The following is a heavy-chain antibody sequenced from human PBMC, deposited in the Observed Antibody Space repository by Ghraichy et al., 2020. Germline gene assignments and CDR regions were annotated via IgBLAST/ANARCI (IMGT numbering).Heavy chain of an antibody. Sequence: GSLRLSCSASGFTFSSYAMHWVRQAPGKGLEYVSAISSNGGSTYYADSVKGRFTISRDNSKNTLYLQMSSLRAEDTAVYYCVKDSARYYYGSGSYPDYWGQGTLVTVSS. V-gene: IGHV3-64D*06. J-gene: IGHJ4*02. CDR3: VKDSARYYYGSGSYPDY. CDR1: GFTFSSYA. CDR2: ISSNGGST. D-gene: IGHD3-10*01.